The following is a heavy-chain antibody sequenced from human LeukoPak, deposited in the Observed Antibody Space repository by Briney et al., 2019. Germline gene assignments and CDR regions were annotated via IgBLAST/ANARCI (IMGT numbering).Heavy chain of an antibody. CDR2: ISSSGSTI. CDR1: GFTFSDYY. J-gene: IGHJ4*02. CDR3: AKDATTYSSSWSFDY. D-gene: IGHD6-13*01. V-gene: IGHV3-11*04. Sequence: GGSLRLSCAASGFTFSDYYMSWIRQAPGKGLEWVSYISSSGSTIYYADSVKGRFTISRDNSKNTLYLQMNSLRAEDTAVYYCAKDATTYSSSWSFDYWGQGTLVTVSS.